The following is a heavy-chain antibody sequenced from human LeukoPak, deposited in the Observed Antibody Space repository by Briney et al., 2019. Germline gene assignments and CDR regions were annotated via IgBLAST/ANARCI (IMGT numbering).Heavy chain of an antibody. J-gene: IGHJ4*02. CDR1: GFTVSSNY. CDR2: ISSSSSYI. V-gene: IGHV3-21*01. Sequence: GGSLRLSCAASGFTVSSNYMSWVRQAPGKGLEWVSSISSSSSYIYYADSVKGRFTISRDNAKNSLYLQMNSLRAEDTAVYYCASNRIQLWLAYWGQGTLVTVSS. CDR3: ASNRIQLWLAY. D-gene: IGHD5-18*01.